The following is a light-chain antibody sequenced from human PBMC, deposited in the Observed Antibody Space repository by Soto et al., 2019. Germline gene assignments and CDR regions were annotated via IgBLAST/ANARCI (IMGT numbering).Light chain of an antibody. CDR2: EVD. Sequence: QSALTQPPSASGSPGQSVTISCTATKNDIGVYDFVSWYQRHPGKAPRLIIYEVDQLPSGVPDRFSGSKSGNTASLTVSGLQAADEGDYFCKSYAGSNTYVFGSGTKGTVL. CDR1: KNDIGVYDF. V-gene: IGLV2-8*01. CDR3: KSYAGSNTYV. J-gene: IGLJ1*01.